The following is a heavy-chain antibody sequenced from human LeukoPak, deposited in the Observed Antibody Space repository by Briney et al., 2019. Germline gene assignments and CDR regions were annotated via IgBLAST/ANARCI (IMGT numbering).Heavy chain of an antibody. D-gene: IGHD6-19*01. CDR3: ARVPYSSGWYFDY. CDR1: GFIFSTYG. CDR2: ISSDGGST. Sequence: PGGSLRLSCSASGFIFSTYGMHWVRQAPGKGLEYVSSISSDGGSTYYADSVKGRITISRDNSKNTLYLQMNRLRGEDTAVYYCARVPYSSGWYFDYWGQGTLVTVSS. J-gene: IGHJ4*02. V-gene: IGHV3-64*04.